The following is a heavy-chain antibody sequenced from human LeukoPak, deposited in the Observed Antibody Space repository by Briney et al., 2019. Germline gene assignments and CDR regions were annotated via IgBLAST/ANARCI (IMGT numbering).Heavy chain of an antibody. V-gene: IGHV3-23*01. CDR1: GFTFSSYA. CDR3: AKDNPTLLWFGEFSNYYGMDV. J-gene: IGHJ6*02. Sequence: GGSLRLSCAASGFTFSSYAMSWVRQAPGKGLEWVSAISGSGGSTYYADSVKGRFTISRDNSKNTLYLQMNSLRAEDTAVYYCAKDNPTLLWFGEFSNYYGMDVWGQGTTVTVSS. CDR2: ISGSGGST. D-gene: IGHD3-10*01.